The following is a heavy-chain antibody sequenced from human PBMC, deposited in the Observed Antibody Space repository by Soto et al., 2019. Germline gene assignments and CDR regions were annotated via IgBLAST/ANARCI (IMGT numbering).Heavy chain of an antibody. V-gene: IGHV2-5*02. CDR1: GFSLSTSGVG. J-gene: IGHJ6*02. CDR3: APLSDISYAMDV. CDR2: IYWDDDK. D-gene: IGHD2-15*01. Sequence: QITLKESGPTLVKPTQTLTLTCTFSGFSLSTSGVGVGWIRQPPGKALEWLALIYWDDDKRYSPSLKSRLTITKDTSKNQVVLTTTNMDPVYSFVYYFAPLSDISYAMDVWGQGTTVTVSS.